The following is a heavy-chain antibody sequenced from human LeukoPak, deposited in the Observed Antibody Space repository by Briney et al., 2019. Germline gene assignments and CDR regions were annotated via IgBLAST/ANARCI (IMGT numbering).Heavy chain of an antibody. CDR1: GFTFSSYA. J-gene: IGHJ4*02. V-gene: IGHV3-30*04. Sequence: GRSLRLSCAASGFTFSSYAMHWVRQAPGKGLEWVAVISYDGSNKYYADSVKGRFTISRGNSKNTLYLQMNSLRAEDTAVYYCARAAMTTVTTDYFDYWGQGTLVTVSS. CDR3: ARAAMTTVTTDYFDY. CDR2: ISYDGSNK. D-gene: IGHD4-17*01.